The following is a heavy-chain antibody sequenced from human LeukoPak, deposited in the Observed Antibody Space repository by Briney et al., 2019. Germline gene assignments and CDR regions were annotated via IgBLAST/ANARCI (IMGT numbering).Heavy chain of an antibody. CDR1: GGSFSGYY. CDR2: INHSGST. CDR3: ARGTQYYDFRSGPTSYFDY. J-gene: IGHJ4*02. Sequence: SETLSLTRAVYGGSFSGYYWSWIRQPPGKGLEWIGEINHSGSTHYNPSLKSRVTISVDTPKNQFSLKLSSLTAADTAVYYCARGTQYYDFRSGPTSYFDYWGQGTLVTVSS. V-gene: IGHV4-34*01. D-gene: IGHD3-3*01.